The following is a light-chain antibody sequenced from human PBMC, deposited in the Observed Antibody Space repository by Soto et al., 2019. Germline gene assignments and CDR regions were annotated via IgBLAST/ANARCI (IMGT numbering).Light chain of an antibody. CDR3: SSYRTGGPFV. V-gene: IGLV2-14*01. CDR2: EVS. Sequence: QSALTQPASVSGSPGKSIAISCTGTSSDVGGYNYVSWYQQLPGKAPKLLISEVSNRPSGFSHRFSGSKSGNTASLTISGLQAEDEADYYFSSYRTGGPFVFGTGTKVTVL. CDR1: SSDVGGYNY. J-gene: IGLJ1*01.